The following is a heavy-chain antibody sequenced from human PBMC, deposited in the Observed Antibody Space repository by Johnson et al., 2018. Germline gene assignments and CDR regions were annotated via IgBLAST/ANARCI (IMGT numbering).Heavy chain of an antibody. CDR2: ISSSSSNI. CDR1: GFTFSSYS. D-gene: IGHD4-17*01. J-gene: IGHJ1*01. CDR3: ARAQSAYYGDYVGAEDFQH. Sequence: EVQLVETGGGLVKPGGSLRLSCAASGFTFSSYSMNWVRQAPGKGLEWVSSISSSSSNIYYADSVQGRFTISRDNAKNSLYLQMNSLRAEDTAVYYCARAQSAYYGDYVGAEDFQHWGQGTLVTVSS. V-gene: IGHV3-21*01.